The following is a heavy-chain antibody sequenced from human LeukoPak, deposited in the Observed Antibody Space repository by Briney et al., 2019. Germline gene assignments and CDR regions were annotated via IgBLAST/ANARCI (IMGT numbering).Heavy chain of an antibody. CDR2: IYHSGST. CDR3: ARDGTLYYDSSAHFDY. D-gene: IGHD3-22*01. Sequence: PSETLSLTCAVSGGSISSSNWWSWVRQPPGKGLEWIGEIYHSGSTNYNPSLKSRVTISVGKSKNQFSLKLSSVTAADTAVYYCARDGTLYYDSSAHFDYWGQGTLVTVSS. J-gene: IGHJ4*02. CDR1: GGSISSSNW. V-gene: IGHV4-4*02.